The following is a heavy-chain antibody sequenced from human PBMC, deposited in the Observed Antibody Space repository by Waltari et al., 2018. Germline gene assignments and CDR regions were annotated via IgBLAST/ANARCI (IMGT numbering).Heavy chain of an antibody. CDR2: INAGNGNT. CDR1: GYTFTSYA. Sequence: QVQLVQSGAEVKKPGASVKVSCKASGYTFTSYAMHWVRQAPGQRLEWMGWINAGNGNTKYSQKFQGRVTITRDTSASTAYMELSSLRSEDTAVYYCARGEYYYDSSGYYYMYYFDYWGQGTLVTVSS. V-gene: IGHV1-3*01. J-gene: IGHJ4*02. CDR3: ARGEYYYDSSGYYYMYYFDY. D-gene: IGHD3-22*01.